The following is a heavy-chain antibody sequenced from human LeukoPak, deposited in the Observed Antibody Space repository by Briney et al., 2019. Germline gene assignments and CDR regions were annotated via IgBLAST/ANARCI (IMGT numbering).Heavy chain of an antibody. V-gene: IGHV3-15*01. CDR2: IKSKTDGGTT. CDR1: GFTFSNAW. D-gene: IGHD2-2*01. CDR3: TTRIKEYQLLVEYFQH. J-gene: IGHJ1*01. Sequence: GGSLRLSCAASGFTFSNAWMSWVRQAPGKGLEWVGRIKSKTDGGTTDYAAPVKGRFTISRDDSKNTLYLQMNSLKTEDTAVYYCTTRIKEYQLLVEYFQHWGQGTLVTVSS.